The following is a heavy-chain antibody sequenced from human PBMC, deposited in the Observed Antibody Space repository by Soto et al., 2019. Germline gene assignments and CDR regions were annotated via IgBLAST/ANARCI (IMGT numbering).Heavy chain of an antibody. D-gene: IGHD2-2*01. CDR2: IIPIFGTA. Sequence: ASVKVSCKASGGTFSSYAISWVRQAPGQGLEWMGGIIPIFGTANYAQKFQGRVTITADESTSTAYMELSSLRSEDTAVYYCTFHAPGDALAIWGQGTMVTVSS. V-gene: IGHV1-69*13. J-gene: IGHJ3*02. CDR1: GGTFSSYA. CDR3: TFHAPGDALAI.